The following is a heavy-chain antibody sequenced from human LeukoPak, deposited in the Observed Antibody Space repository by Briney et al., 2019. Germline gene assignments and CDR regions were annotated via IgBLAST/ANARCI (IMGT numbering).Heavy chain of an antibody. D-gene: IGHD2-21*02. CDR1: GFTFSSHG. CDR2: ISYDGSNK. J-gene: IGHJ3*02. CDR3: AKETDGVDAFDI. Sequence: GGSLRLSCAASGFTFSSHGIHWVRQAPGKGLEWVAVISYDGSNKYYADSVKGRFTISRDNSKSTLYLQMNSLRAEDTAVYYCAKETDGVDAFDIWGQGTMVTVSS. V-gene: IGHV3-30*18.